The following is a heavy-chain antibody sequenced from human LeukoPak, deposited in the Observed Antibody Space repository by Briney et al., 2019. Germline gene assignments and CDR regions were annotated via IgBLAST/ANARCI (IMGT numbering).Heavy chain of an antibody. V-gene: IGHV4-4*02. Sequence: SGTLSLTCAVSGGSISSSNWWSWVRQPPGKGLEWIGEIYHSGSTNYNPSLKSRVTISVDKSKNQFSLKLSSVTAADTAVYYCARVSREQWLVYAFDIWGQGTMVTVSS. CDR1: GGSISSSNW. CDR2: IYHSGST. J-gene: IGHJ3*02. CDR3: ARVSREQWLVYAFDI. D-gene: IGHD6-19*01.